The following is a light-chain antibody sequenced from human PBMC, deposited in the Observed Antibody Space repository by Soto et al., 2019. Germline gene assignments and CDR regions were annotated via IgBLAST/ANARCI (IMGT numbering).Light chain of an antibody. CDR1: QSVSSSY. CDR2: GAS. CDR3: QQYGNSPPST. J-gene: IGKJ2*02. Sequence: EIVLTQSPGTLSLSPGERATLSCRASQSVSSSYLAWYQQKPGQAPRLLIYGASSRATGIPDRFRGSGSGTGFNLTISSLEPEDFAVYFCQQYGNSPPSTFGQGTKVEIK. V-gene: IGKV3-20*01.